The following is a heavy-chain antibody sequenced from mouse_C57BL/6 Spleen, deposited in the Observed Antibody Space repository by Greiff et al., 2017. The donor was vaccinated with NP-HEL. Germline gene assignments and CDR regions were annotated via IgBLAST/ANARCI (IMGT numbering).Heavy chain of an antibody. J-gene: IGHJ4*01. CDR3: ARHDKSYYGNYDAMDY. CDR1: GFSLTSYG. D-gene: IGHD2-1*01. V-gene: IGHV2-6-1*01. Sequence: QVQLQQSGPGLVAPSQSLSITCTVSGFSLTSYGVHWVRQPPGKGLEWLVVIWSDGSTTYNSALKSRLSISKDNAKSQVFLKMNSLQTDDTAMYYCARHDKSYYGNYDAMDYWGQGTSVTVSS. CDR2: IWSDGST.